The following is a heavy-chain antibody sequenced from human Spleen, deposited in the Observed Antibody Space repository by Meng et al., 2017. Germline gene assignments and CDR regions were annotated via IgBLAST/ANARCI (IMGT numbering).Heavy chain of an antibody. CDR1: GFTFEDFA. D-gene: IGHD2-2*01. CDR2: INWNGGST. V-gene: IGHV3-43D*03. Sequence: GESLKISCAASGFTFEDFAMHWVRQAPGKGLEWVSLINWNGGSTYYADSVKGRFTISRDNSKNSLYLQMNSLRPEDTALYYCVKDIGYCSSSSCYGIYNYYNMDVWGQGTTVTVSS. CDR3: VKDIGYCSSSSCYGIYNYYNMDV. J-gene: IGHJ6*01.